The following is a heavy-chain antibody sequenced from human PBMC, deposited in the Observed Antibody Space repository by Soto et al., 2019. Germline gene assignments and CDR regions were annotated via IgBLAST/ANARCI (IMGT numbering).Heavy chain of an antibody. CDR3: AEFYVAAGYAPIDY. CDR1: GVIFINFG. V-gene: IGHV3-33*06. D-gene: IGHD3-16*01. Sequence: GGSLRLSCAASGVIFINFGIHFLRQSPCKGVEWVVIIWHDGSNKYYADSVEGRFTISRDNSKNTVYLQMNSLSGEDTGIYYCAEFYVAAGYAPIDYWGQGTLVTVSS. CDR2: IWHDGSNK. J-gene: IGHJ4*02.